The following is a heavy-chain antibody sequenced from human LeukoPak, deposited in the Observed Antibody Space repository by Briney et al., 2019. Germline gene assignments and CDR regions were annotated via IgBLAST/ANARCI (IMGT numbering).Heavy chain of an antibody. J-gene: IGHJ3*02. CDR1: GGSITNSY. CDR2: INYSGST. Sequence: SETLSLTCTVSGGSITNSYWNWIRQSPGKGLEWIGYINYSGSTNYNPFLKSRVTISVDTSKNQFSLKLSSVTAADTAVYFCARDPLSTNDFDIWGQGTKVTVSS. CDR3: ARDPLSTNDFDI. D-gene: IGHD1-1*01. V-gene: IGHV4-59*01.